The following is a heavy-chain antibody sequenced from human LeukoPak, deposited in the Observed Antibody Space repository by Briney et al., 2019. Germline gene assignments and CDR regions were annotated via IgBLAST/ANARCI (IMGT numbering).Heavy chain of an antibody. J-gene: IGHJ4*02. D-gene: IGHD3-16*01. CDR2: LSTDNGDT. CDR1: AYTFTRYG. Sequence: ASVKVSCKASAYTFTRYGISWVRQAPGQGLEWMGWLSTDNGDTNYAQKFQGRVTMTTDTSTTTAHMELRSLTSDDTAIYYCARHGGIGPKRDYFDYWGPGTPVTVSS. CDR3: ARHGGIGPKRDYFDY. V-gene: IGHV1-18*01.